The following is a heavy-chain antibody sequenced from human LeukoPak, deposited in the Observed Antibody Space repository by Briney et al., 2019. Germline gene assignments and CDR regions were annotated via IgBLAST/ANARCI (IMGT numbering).Heavy chain of an antibody. J-gene: IGHJ4*02. V-gene: IGHV3-23*01. Sequence: GGSLRLSCAVSGFTFGDFAMSWVRQAPGKGLEWVSTIGDSGGITYYADSVKGRFIISRDNSKNTLDLQMNSLRAEDTAVYYCAKRRRYSGYDYFDYWGQGTLVTVSS. CDR2: IGDSGGIT. D-gene: IGHD5-12*01. CDR3: AKRRRYSGYDYFDY. CDR1: GFTFGDFA.